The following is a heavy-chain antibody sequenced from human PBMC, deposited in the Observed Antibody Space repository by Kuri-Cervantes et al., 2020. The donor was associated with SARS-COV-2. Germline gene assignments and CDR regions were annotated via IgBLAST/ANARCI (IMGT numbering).Heavy chain of an antibody. CDR2: FDPEDGET. V-gene: IGHV1-24*01. Sequence: ASVKVSCKVSGYTLTELSMHWVRQAPGKGLEWMGGFDPEDGETIYAQKFQGRVTMTEDTSTDTAYMELSSLRSEDTAAYYCAEDYYDSSGYKVDWGQGTLVTVSS. D-gene: IGHD3-22*01. CDR3: AEDYYDSSGYKVD. J-gene: IGHJ4*02. CDR1: GYTLTELS.